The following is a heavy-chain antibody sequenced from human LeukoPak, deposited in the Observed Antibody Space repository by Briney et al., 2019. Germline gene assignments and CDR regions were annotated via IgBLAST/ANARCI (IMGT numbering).Heavy chain of an antibody. CDR1: GGSISSYY. CDR3: ARHGNWDSRQYYFDH. CDR2: IDYSRNT. J-gene: IGHJ4*02. D-gene: IGHD1-7*01. Sequence: SETLSLTCTVSGGSISSYYWSWIRQPPGKGLEWIAYIDYSRNTNYNPSLKSRVTISIDTSKNQFSLKLSSVTAADTAVYYCARHGNWDSRQYYFDHWGQGTLVTVSS. V-gene: IGHV4-59*08.